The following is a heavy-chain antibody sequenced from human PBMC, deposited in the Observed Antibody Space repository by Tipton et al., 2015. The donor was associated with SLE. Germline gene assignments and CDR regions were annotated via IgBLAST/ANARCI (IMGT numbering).Heavy chain of an antibody. J-gene: IGHJ4*02. Sequence: SLRLSCAASGFSFSSYYMNWVRQVPGKGLAWVSRIETDGRSTAYADSVKGRFTISRDNAKNTLYLQVNSLRAEDTAVYYCARIHYYGSGSRDYWGQGTLVTVSS. V-gene: IGHV3-74*01. CDR2: IETDGRST. D-gene: IGHD3-10*01. CDR1: GFSFSSYY. CDR3: ARIHYYGSGSRDY.